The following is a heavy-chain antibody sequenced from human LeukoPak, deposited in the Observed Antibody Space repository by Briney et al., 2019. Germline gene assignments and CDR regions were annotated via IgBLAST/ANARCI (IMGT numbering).Heavy chain of an antibody. V-gene: IGHV3-33*01. J-gene: IGHJ3*02. Sequence: GRSLRLSCAASGFTFSSYGMHWVRQAPGKGLEWVAVIWYDGSNKYYADSVKGRFTISRGNSKNTLYLQMNSLRAEDTAVYYCARDKHCSSTSCNDAFDIWGQGTMVTVSS. CDR2: IWYDGSNK. CDR1: GFTFSSYG. D-gene: IGHD2-2*01. CDR3: ARDKHCSSTSCNDAFDI.